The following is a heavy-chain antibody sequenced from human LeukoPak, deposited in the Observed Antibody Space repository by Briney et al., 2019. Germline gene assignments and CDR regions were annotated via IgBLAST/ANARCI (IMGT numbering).Heavy chain of an antibody. D-gene: IGHD3-22*01. CDR1: GFTFSNHG. V-gene: IGHV3-33*06. CDR3: AKDLGYDSSGYDY. J-gene: IGHJ4*02. Sequence: GRSLRLSCVASGFTFSNHGMHWVRQAPGKGLEWVAVIWFDGTNKYYADSVQGRFTISRDNSKNTLYLQMNSLRAEDTAVYYCAKDLGYDSSGYDYWGQGTLVTVSS. CDR2: IWFDGTNK.